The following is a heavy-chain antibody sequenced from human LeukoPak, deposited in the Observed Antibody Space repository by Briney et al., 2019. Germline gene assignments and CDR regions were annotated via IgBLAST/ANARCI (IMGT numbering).Heavy chain of an antibody. CDR2: INCNSGGT. J-gene: IGHJ3*02. Sequence: GASVKVSCKASGYRFTGYYIHWVRQAPGQGLEWMGWINCNSGGTKFAQKFQGRVDMRRDTSIATAYMELTSLTSDDTAVYYCARAPRNVLRYFDWFASHAFDIWGQGTMVTVSS. V-gene: IGHV1-2*02. CDR3: ARAPRNVLRYFDWFASHAFDI. D-gene: IGHD3-9*01. CDR1: GYRFTGYY.